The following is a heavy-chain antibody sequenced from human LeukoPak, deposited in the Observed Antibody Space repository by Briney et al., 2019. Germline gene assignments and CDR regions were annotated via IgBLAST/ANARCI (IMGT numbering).Heavy chain of an antibody. CDR1: GGTFSSYA. V-gene: IGHV1-69*05. Sequence: ASVKVSCKASGGTFSSYAISWVRQAPGQGLEWMGGIIPIFGTANYAQKFQGRVTITTDESTSTAYMELSSLRSEDTAVYYCARGPYRITMVRGVPGYFDYWGQGALVTVSS. D-gene: IGHD3-10*01. J-gene: IGHJ4*02. CDR3: ARGPYRITMVRGVPGYFDY. CDR2: IIPIFGTA.